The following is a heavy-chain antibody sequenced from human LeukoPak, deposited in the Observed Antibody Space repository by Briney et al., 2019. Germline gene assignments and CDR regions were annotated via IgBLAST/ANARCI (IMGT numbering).Heavy chain of an antibody. V-gene: IGHV3-30*02. CDR1: GFTFSSYG. CDR3: AKDTITYSGSYCYFDY. D-gene: IGHD1-26*01. Sequence: GGSLRISCAASGFTFSSYGMHWVRQAPGKGLEWVAFIRYDGSNKYYADSVKGRFTISRDNSKNTLYLQMNSLRAEDTAVYYCAKDTITYSGSYCYFDYWGQGTLVTVSS. CDR2: IRYDGSNK. J-gene: IGHJ4*02.